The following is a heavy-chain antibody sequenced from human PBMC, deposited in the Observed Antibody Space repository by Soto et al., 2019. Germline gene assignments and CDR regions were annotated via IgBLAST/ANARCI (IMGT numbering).Heavy chain of an antibody. CDR1: GFMFSSYG. V-gene: IGHV3-23*01. CDR3: AKDPSTGPPDC. Sequence: EVQLLESGGDLVQPGGSLRLSCAAAGFMFSSYGMSWVRQAPGKGLQWVATIHPSGGSTHYAESVRGRFTISRDNSRDTLYLQMNSLRAEDTAVYYCAKDPSTGPPDCWGPGALVTVSS. CDR2: IHPSGGST. D-gene: IGHD3-9*01. J-gene: IGHJ4*02.